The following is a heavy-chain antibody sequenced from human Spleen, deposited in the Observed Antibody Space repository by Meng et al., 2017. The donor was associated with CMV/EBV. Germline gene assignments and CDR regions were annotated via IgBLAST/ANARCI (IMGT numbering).Heavy chain of an antibody. CDR1: GESFTDAF. J-gene: IGHJ6*02. D-gene: IGHD1-14*01. CDR2: TSHGGVS. V-gene: IGHV4-34*01. Sequence: SQTLSLTCAVYGESFTDAFWTWLRQPPGQGLQWIGETSHGGVSNYNPSLKSRVTFSVDTSKKQFSLRLTSVTAADTAVYYCARDLVPGIYGMDVWGQGTTVTVSS. CDR3: ARDLVPGIYGMDV.